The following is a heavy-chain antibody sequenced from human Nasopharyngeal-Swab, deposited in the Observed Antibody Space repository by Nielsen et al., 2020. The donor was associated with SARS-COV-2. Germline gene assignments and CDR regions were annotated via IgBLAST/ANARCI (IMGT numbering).Heavy chain of an antibody. J-gene: IGHJ3*02. Sequence: SETLSLTCTVSGGSISSYYLSWIRQPPGKGLEWIGYIYYSGSTNYNPSLKSRVTISVDTSKNQFSLKLSSVTAADTAVYYCARHVPMVTARGDAFDIRGQGTMVTGSS. CDR1: GGSISSYY. D-gene: IGHD2-21*02. V-gene: IGHV4-59*08. CDR3: ARHVPMVTARGDAFDI. CDR2: IYYSGST.